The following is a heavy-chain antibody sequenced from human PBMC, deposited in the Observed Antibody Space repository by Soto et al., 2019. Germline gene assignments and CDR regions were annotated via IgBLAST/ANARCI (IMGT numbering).Heavy chain of an antibody. J-gene: IGHJ5*02. CDR1: LSVDE. CDR2: IGCGGAST. Sequence: LSVDEMSWVLQAPGNVLEWVSAIGCGGASTYCASCVKGRFTISTDNTKNTLYLEMNSLRVEDTVVYYCAKDASCSSTSWYYSVPPNGFAPWGQGPLVTVS. CDR3: AKDASCSSTSWYYSVPPNGFAP. V-gene: IGHV3-23*01. D-gene: IGHD2-2*01.